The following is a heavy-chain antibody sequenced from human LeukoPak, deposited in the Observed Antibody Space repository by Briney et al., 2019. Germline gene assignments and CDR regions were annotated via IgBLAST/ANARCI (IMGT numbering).Heavy chain of an antibody. V-gene: IGHV3-30*04. Sequence: PGGSMRLSCVTSGFTFSNHAMHWVRQGPGKGLEWVAVISDDGSSKFYADSVKGRFTISRDNSKNTLFLQINSLRPEDTAVYYCARVVAAKGYFDYWGQGTLVTVSS. CDR1: GFTFSNHA. CDR2: ISDDGSSK. CDR3: ARVVAAKGYFDY. D-gene: IGHD2-15*01. J-gene: IGHJ4*02.